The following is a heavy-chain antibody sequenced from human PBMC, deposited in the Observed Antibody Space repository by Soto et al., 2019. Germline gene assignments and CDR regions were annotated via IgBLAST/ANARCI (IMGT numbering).Heavy chain of an antibody. CDR3: ARSTGTTPYYYYYGVDV. J-gene: IGHJ6*02. V-gene: IGHV1-2*04. CDR2: INPNSGGT. CDR1: GYTFTGYY. Sequence: GASVKVSCKASGYTFTGYYMHWVRQAPGQGLEWMGWINPNSGGTNYAQKFQGWVNMTRDTSISTAYMELSRLRSDDTALYYCARSTGTTPYYYYYGVDVWGQGTKVTVSS. D-gene: IGHD1-1*01.